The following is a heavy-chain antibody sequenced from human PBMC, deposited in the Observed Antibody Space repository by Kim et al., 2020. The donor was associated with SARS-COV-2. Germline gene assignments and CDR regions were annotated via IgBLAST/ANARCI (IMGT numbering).Heavy chain of an antibody. CDR3: AKDLLGGYSGYALGY. V-gene: IGHV3-33*06. D-gene: IGHD5-12*01. Sequence: GGSLRLSCAASGFTFSSYGMHWVRQAPGKGLEWVAVIWYDGSNKYYADSVKGRFTISRDNSKNTLYLQMNSLRAEDTAVYYCAKDLLGGYSGYALGYWGQGTLVTVSS. J-gene: IGHJ4*02. CDR1: GFTFSSYG. CDR2: IWYDGSNK.